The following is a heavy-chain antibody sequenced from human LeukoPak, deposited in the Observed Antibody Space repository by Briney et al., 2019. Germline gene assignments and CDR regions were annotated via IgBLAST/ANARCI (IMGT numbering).Heavy chain of an antibody. CDR1: GGSISSSNS. Sequence: SETLSLTCAVSGGSISSSNSWSWVRQPPGKGLEWIGEIYHSGSTNYNPSLKSRVTISVDKSKNQFSLKLSSVTAADTAVYYCARRGATMVRGVMIDYWGQGTLVTVSS. CDR3: ARRGATMVRGVMIDY. J-gene: IGHJ4*02. D-gene: IGHD3-10*01. CDR2: IYHSGST. V-gene: IGHV4-4*02.